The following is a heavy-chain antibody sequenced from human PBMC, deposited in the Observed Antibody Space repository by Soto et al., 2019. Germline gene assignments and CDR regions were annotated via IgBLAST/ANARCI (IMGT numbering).Heavy chain of an antibody. CDR2: IIPLLGIA. CDR1: GGTFSSYT. D-gene: IGHD3-10*01. V-gene: IGHV1-69*02. Sequence: QVQLVQSGAEVKKPGSSVKVSCKASGGTFSSYTISWVRQAPGQGLEWMGRIIPLLGIANYAQKFQGRVTITSDKSTSTAYMELRSLSSEDTSVYDCAGSGEYPWLGWFDSWGQGTLVTVSS. J-gene: IGHJ5*01. CDR3: AGSGEYPWLGWFDS.